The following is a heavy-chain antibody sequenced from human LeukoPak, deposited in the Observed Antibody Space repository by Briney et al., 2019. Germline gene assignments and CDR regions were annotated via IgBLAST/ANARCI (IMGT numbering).Heavy chain of an antibody. CDR1: GFTFSSYG. Sequence: GGSLRLSCAASGFTFSSYGMHWVRQAPGKGLEWVAVIWYDGSNKYYADSVKGRFTISRDNSKNTLYLQMNSLRAEDTAVYYCAKGLEWLLPYYFDYWGQGTLVTVSS. CDR2: IWYDGSNK. J-gene: IGHJ4*02. CDR3: AKGLEWLLPYYFDY. V-gene: IGHV3-33*06. D-gene: IGHD3-3*01.